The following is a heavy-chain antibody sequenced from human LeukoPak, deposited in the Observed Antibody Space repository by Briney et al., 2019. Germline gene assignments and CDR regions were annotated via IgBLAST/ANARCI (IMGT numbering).Heavy chain of an antibody. CDR2: VSGSGHST. J-gene: IGHJ4*02. D-gene: IGHD2/OR15-2a*01. V-gene: IGHV3-23*01. CDR3: AKGPLLWD. Sequence: GGSLRLSCAASGFTFSIYAMSWVRQAPGKGLEWVSTVSGSGHSTFYADSVKGRFTISRDNSKNTLYLQMNSLRAEDTAVYYCAKGPLLWDWGQGTLVTVSS. CDR1: GFTFSIYA.